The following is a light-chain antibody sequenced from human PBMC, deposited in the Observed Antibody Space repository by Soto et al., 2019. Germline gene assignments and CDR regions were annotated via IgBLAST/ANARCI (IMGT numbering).Light chain of an antibody. CDR1: SSNSGTNYD. CDR2: GNN. Sequence: QAVVTQPPSVSGAPGQRVTISCTGSSSNSGTNYDVHWYQQSPGTAPKLLINGNNNRPSGVPGRFSGYKSGTSASLAITGLQAEDEADYYCQSYDNRLSVVVFGGGTKLTVL. V-gene: IGLV1-40*01. CDR3: QSYDNRLSVVV. J-gene: IGLJ2*01.